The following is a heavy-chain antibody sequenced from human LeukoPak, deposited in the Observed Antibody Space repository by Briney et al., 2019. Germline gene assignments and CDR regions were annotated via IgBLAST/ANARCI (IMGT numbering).Heavy chain of an antibody. CDR3: ARLVVVAATFDY. CDR1: GYSISSGYY. Sequence: PSETLSLTCAVSGYSISSGYYWGWIRQPPGKGLEWIGYIYYSGSTNYNPSLKSRVTISVDTSKNQFSLKLSSVTAADTAVYYCARLVVVAATFDYWGQGTLVTVSS. CDR2: IYYSGST. D-gene: IGHD2-15*01. V-gene: IGHV4-61*01. J-gene: IGHJ4*02.